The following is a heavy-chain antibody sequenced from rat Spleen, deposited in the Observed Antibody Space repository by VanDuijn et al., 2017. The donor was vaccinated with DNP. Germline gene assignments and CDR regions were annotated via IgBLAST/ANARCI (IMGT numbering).Heavy chain of an antibody. D-gene: IGHD1-7*01. CDR2: INSAGTT. CDR1: GYSIISSYR. Sequence: EVQLQESGPGLVKPSQSLSLTCSVTGYSIISSYRWHWIRKFPGNKLEWMGYINSAGTTNYNPSLKSRISITRDTSKNHFFLHLNSVTIEDTATYYCARWTRYFDYWGQGVMVTVSS. V-gene: IGHV3-3*01. CDR3: ARWTRYFDY. J-gene: IGHJ2*01.